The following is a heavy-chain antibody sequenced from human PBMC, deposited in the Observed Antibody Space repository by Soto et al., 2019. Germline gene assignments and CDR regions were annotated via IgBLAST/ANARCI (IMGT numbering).Heavy chain of an antibody. CDR3: ARDPRIAAAGNPD. V-gene: IGHV3-33*05. CDR1: GFMFNNHG. Sequence: PGASLRLSCAASGFMFNNHGMHWVRQAPGKGLEWVALLSRDGSKQFYRDSVKGRFTISRDNAKNSLYLQMNSLRAEDTAVYYCARDPRIAAAGNPDWGQGT. J-gene: IGHJ4*02. D-gene: IGHD6-13*01. CDR2: LSRDGSKQ.